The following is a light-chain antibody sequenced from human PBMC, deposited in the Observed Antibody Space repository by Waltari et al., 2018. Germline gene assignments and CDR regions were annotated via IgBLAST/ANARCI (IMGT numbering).Light chain of an antibody. CDR1: SGDIGNYKF. CDR3: SSYKTTYSWV. Sequence: QSALTQPASVSGSPGQSITISCTGTSGDIGNYKFVSWYQQEPGRAPKLIVYDGSQRPAGVSNRFSGSKSGNTDSLTISGLQAEEEADYYCSSYKTTYSWVFGGGTKLTVL. CDR2: DGS. V-gene: IGLV2-14*02. J-gene: IGLJ3*02.